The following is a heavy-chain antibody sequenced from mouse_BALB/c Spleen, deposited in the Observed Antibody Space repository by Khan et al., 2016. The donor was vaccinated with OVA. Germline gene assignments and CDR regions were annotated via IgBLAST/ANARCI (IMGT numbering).Heavy chain of an antibody. V-gene: IGHV5-9-3*01. D-gene: IGHD2-2*01. CDR1: GFSFSSYA. CDR3: ARSLVDYHAMDY. J-gene: IGHJ4*01. CDR2: ISTGGHYT. Sequence: EVELVESGGGLVKPGGSLKLSCSASGFSFSSYAMSWVRQTPEKRLEWVATISTGGHYTLYSDSVKGRFTIYRDNAKNTLYLQMSSLRSEDSAMYYCARSLVDYHAMDYWGQGSSVTVSS.